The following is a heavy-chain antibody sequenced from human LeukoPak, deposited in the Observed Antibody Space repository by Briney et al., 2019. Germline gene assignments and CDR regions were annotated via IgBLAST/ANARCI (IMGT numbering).Heavy chain of an antibody. V-gene: IGHV4-59*01. CDR3: ARGRVSYGRPDALDI. J-gene: IGHJ3*02. CDR1: GGSISSYY. D-gene: IGHD4-17*01. Sequence: SETLSLTCTVSGGSISSYYWNWIRQPPGKGLEWIGNIYYSGSTNDNPSFKSRVTISVDTSKNQFSLKLSSVTAADTALYYCARGRVSYGRPDALDIWGQGTMVTVSS. CDR2: IYYSGST.